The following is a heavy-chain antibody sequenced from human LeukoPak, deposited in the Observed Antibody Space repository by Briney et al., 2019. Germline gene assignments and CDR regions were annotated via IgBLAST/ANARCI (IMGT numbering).Heavy chain of an antibody. D-gene: IGHD5-18*01. J-gene: IGHJ6*02. CDR3: ARDGLVGEIQLSYYYYGMDV. CDR2: INPSGGST. Sequence: GASVKVSCKASGYTFTSYYMHWVRQAPGQGLEWMGIINPSGGSTSYAQKFQGRVTMTRDTSTSTVYMELSSLRSEDTAVYYCARDGLVGEIQLSYYYYGMDVWGQGTTVTVSS. V-gene: IGHV1-46*01. CDR1: GYTFTSYY.